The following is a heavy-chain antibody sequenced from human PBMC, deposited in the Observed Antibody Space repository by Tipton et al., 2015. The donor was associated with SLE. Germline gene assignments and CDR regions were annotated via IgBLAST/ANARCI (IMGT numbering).Heavy chain of an antibody. Sequence: LRLSCTVSGGSISNYYWSWIRQSPEKGLEWIGYLSYSGSTNYNPSLKSRVTISVDTSKNQFSLKLSSVTAADTAVYYCARAEFSSNWYMYWHFDLWGRGTLVTVSS. CDR1: GGSISNYY. J-gene: IGHJ2*01. D-gene: IGHD6-13*01. V-gene: IGHV4-59*08. CDR3: ARAEFSSNWYMYWHFDL. CDR2: LSYSGST.